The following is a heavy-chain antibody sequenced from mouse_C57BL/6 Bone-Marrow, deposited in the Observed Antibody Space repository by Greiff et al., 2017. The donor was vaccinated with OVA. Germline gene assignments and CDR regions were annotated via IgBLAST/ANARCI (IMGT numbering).Heavy chain of an antibody. V-gene: IGHV1-15*01. J-gene: IGHJ4*01. Sequence: QVQLKQSGAELVRPGASVTLSCKASGYTFTDYEMHWVKQTPVHGLEWIGAIDPETGGTAYNQKFKGKAILTADKSSSTAYMALRSLSSEDSAVYYCAKVYSNYYALDYWGQGTSVTVSS. CDR1: GYTFTDYE. CDR2: IDPETGGT. D-gene: IGHD2-5*01. CDR3: AKVYSNYYALDY.